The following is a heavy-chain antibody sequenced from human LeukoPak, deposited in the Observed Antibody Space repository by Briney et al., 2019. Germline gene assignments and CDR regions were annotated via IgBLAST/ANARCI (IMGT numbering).Heavy chain of an antibody. Sequence: GASVKVSCKASGYTFTGHDVHWVRQAPAQGLEWMAWINPNNGATDYAQKFQDRVTVTRDTSISTVYMELRSLTSDDTAVYYCARKSLWTVDFWGQGTLVSVSS. CDR3: ARKSLWTVDF. CDR2: INPNNGAT. V-gene: IGHV1-2*02. D-gene: IGHD3/OR15-3a*01. CDR1: GYTFTGHD. J-gene: IGHJ4*02.